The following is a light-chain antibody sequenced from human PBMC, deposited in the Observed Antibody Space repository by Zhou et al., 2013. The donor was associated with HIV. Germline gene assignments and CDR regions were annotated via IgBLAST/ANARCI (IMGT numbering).Light chain of an antibody. V-gene: IGKV1-5*03. CDR3: QHYDTYSGT. CDR1: QTISNW. J-gene: IGKJ1*01. CDR2: KAS. Sequence: DIQMTQSPSTLFASVGDRVTITCRASQTISNWLAWYQHKPGKAPKLLISKASSLESGVPSRFSGSGSGTKFTLTISSLQPDDFATYYCQHYDTYSGTFGQGTKVEIK.